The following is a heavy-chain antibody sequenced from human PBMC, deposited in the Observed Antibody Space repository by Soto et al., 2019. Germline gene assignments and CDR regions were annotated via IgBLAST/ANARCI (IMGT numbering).Heavy chain of an antibody. CDR1: GGSISSGGYY. V-gene: IGHV4-31*03. CDR3: ARNIGVTTNYYGMDV. CDR2: IYYSGST. D-gene: IGHD4-17*01. Sequence: PSETLSLTCTVSGGSISSGGYYWSWIRQHPGKGLEWIGDIYYSGSTYYNPSLKSRVTISVDTSKNQFSLKLSSVTAADTAVYYCARNIGVTTNYYGMDVWGQGTTVTVSS. J-gene: IGHJ6*02.